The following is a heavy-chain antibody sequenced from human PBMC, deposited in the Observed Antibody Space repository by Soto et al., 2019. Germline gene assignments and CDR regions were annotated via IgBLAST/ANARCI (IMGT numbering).Heavy chain of an antibody. J-gene: IGHJ6*04. D-gene: IGHD2-8*01. CDR1: GYTFSRYG. V-gene: IGHV1-18*01. CDR3: AKNGQPPYYYYGMDV. CDR2: ISGYNGDT. Sequence: QAQLVQSGPEVKKPGASVKVSCKTSGYTFSRYGISWVRQAPGQGLEWMGWISGYNGDTNYAQKVQGRVTMTIDTSTSTAYMELRSLTSDDTAIYYCAKNGQPPYYYYGMDVWGKGTTVTVSS.